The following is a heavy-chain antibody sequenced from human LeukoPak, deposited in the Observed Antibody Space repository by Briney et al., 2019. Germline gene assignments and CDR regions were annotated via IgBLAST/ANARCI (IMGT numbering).Heavy chain of an antibody. CDR3: AKDRPTGIAVAGTGY. CDR1: GFNFDSYA. D-gene: IGHD6-19*01. V-gene: IGHV3-21*01. Sequence: GGSLRLSCSASGFNFDSYAMNWVRQAPGKGLEWVSSISPIANYVYYADSVEGRFTISRDNSENSVYLQMDSLRADDTAIYYCAKDRPTGIAVAGTGYWGQGTLVTVSS. J-gene: IGHJ4*02. CDR2: ISPIANYV.